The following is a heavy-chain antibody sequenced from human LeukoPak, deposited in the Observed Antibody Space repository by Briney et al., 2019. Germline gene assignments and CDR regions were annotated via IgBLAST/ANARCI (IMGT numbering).Heavy chain of an antibody. J-gene: IGHJ4*02. V-gene: IGHV4-39*07. Sequence: SETLSLTCTVSGGSISSSTYYWDWIRQPPGKGLEWIGNIYYSGSTYYNPSLKSRVTISLDTSKNRFSLKLSSVTAADTAVYYCARGVGQIEQWRFDLWGQGTLVTVSS. CDR2: IYYSGST. D-gene: IGHD6-19*01. CDR1: GGSISSSTYY. CDR3: ARGVGQIEQWRFDL.